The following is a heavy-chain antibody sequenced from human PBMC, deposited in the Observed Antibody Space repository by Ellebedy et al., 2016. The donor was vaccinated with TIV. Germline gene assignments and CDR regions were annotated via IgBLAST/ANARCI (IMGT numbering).Heavy chain of an antibody. J-gene: IGHJ4*02. CDR2: LSGNSGSI. CDR3: ARVARLNTYAGY. CDR1: GFTFDDYV. Sequence: PGGSLRLSCVVSGFTFDDYVMHWVRQAPGKGLEWVSALSGNSGSISYQDSLKGRFTISRDNAKNSLYLQMNSLRAEDTAVYYCARVARLNTYAGYWGQGTLVTVST. D-gene: IGHD4-17*01. V-gene: IGHV3-9*01.